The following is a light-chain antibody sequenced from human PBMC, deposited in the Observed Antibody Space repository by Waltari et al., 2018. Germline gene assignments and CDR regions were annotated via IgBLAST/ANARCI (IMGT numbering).Light chain of an antibody. V-gene: IGKV3-15*01. J-gene: IGKJ3*01. Sequence: EIVMTQSPATVSVSPGERATLSCRASQSVASNLAWYQQKPGQAPRLLIYGASARAPGIPARFSGSGSGTEFTLTISSLESEDSAVYYCQQYNDWPPLTFGPGTKVEIE. CDR3: QQYNDWPPLT. CDR1: QSVASN. CDR2: GAS.